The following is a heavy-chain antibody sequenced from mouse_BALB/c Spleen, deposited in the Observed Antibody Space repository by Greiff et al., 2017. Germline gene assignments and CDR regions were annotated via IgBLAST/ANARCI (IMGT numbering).Heavy chain of an antibody. CDR1: GFTFSSFG. J-gene: IGHJ4*01. CDR2: ISSGSSTI. D-gene: IGHD2-14*01. CDR3: ARSAYYRDYYAMDY. Sequence: EVQGVESGGGLVQPGGSRKLSCAASGFTFSSFGMHWVRQAPEKGLEWVAYISSGSSTIYYADTVKGRFTISRDNPKNTLFLQMTSLRSEDTAMYYCARSAYYRDYYAMDYWGQGTSVTVSS. V-gene: IGHV5-17*02.